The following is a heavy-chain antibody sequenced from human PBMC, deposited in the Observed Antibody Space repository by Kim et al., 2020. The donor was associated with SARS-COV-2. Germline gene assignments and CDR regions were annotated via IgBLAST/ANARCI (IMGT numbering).Heavy chain of an antibody. CDR1: GFTFSTYD. V-gene: IGHV3-23*01. CDR2: ISFSGSNT. D-gene: IGHD3-22*01. Sequence: GGSLRLSCAASGFTFSTYDMSWVRQAPGKGLEWVSGISFSGSNTYYADSVKGRFTVSRDNSKNTLYLQMNSLRAEDTAVYYCAKERTSDSSGYYHKQGAFDIWGQGTMVTVSS. CDR3: AKERTSDSSGYYHKQGAFDI. J-gene: IGHJ3*02.